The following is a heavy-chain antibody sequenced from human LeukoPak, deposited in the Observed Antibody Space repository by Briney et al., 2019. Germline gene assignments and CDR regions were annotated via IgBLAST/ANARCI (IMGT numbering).Heavy chain of an antibody. Sequence: SETLCLTCTVSGGSISSSGYYWSWIRQRPGKGLEWVGYIYYNGNTYYNPSLKSRIAISVDTSENQFSLRLTSVTAADTAVYYCARDGGTVTHFDYWGQGTLVTVSS. CDR3: ARDGGTVTHFDY. J-gene: IGHJ4*02. D-gene: IGHD4-17*01. V-gene: IGHV4-31*03. CDR1: GGSISSSGYY. CDR2: IYYNGNT.